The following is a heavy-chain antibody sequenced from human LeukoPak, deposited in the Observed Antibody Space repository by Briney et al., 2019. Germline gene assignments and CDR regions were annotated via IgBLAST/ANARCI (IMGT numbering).Heavy chain of an antibody. J-gene: IGHJ3*01. CDR1: GLTFSDQY. D-gene: IGHD2-15*01. CDR3: ARADSTDGFEL. V-gene: IGHV3-11*04. Sequence: GGSLRLSCAASGLTFSDQYMTWIRPAPGKGLGWVSYIGSSGTTIYYADSVKGRFTISRDNANNSLYLEMSSLRADDSAVYYCARADSTDGFELWGQGTMVTVSS. CDR2: IGSSGTTI.